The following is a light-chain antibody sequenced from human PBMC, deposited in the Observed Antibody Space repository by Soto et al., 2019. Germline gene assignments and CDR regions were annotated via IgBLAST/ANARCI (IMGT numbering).Light chain of an antibody. Sequence: DIQMTQSPSSLSASVGDRVTITCRASQTLKSYLNWYQHKPGKAPNLLIHDATTLHTGVPSRFSCSGSGTDFTLTISSLQPEDFATYYCQQSFVTPRTFGQGTKVDIK. CDR1: QTLKSY. CDR3: QQSFVTPRT. J-gene: IGKJ1*01. V-gene: IGKV1-39*01. CDR2: DAT.